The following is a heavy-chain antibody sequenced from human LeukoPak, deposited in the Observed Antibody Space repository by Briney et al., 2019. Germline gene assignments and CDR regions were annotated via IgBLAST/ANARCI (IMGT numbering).Heavy chain of an antibody. Sequence: SETLSLTCAVYGGSFSGYYWSWLRQPPGKGLEWIGEINHSGSTNYNPSLKSRVTISVDTSKNQFSLKLSSVTAADTAVYYCARGGPKNWFDPWGQGTLVTVSS. CDR2: INHSGST. V-gene: IGHV4-34*01. CDR3: ARGGPKNWFDP. CDR1: GGSFSGYY. J-gene: IGHJ5*01.